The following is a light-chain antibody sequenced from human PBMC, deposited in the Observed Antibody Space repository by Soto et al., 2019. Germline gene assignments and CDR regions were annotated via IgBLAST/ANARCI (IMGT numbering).Light chain of an antibody. Sequence: AIQMTQSPSSLSASVGDRVTITCRASQGIGNDLGWYQEKPGKAPNLLIYAASNLQSGVPSRFSGSGSGTDFTLTISSLQPEDFATYYCLQDYNYPWTIGQGTKVEIK. CDR1: QGIGND. CDR3: LQDYNYPWT. J-gene: IGKJ1*01. V-gene: IGKV1-6*01. CDR2: AAS.